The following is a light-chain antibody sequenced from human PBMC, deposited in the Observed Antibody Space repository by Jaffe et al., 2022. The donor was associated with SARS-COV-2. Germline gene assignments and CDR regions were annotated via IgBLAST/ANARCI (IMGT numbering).Light chain of an antibody. V-gene: IGKV3-15*01. CDR1: QTVGSN. Sequence: EIVMTQSPATLSVSPGDRATLSCRASQTVGSNLAWYQHKPGQAPRLLFYGASTRATGIPARFSGSGSGTEFTLTISSLQSEDFAVYYCQQYNNWPRTFGLGTKVEIK. CDR3: QQYNNWPRT. CDR2: GAS. J-gene: IGKJ1*01.